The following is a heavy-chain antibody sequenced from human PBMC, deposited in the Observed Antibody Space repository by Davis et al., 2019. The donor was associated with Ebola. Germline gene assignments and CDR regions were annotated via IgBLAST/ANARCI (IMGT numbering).Heavy chain of an antibody. CDR3: ATSKGSYYYYGMDV. V-gene: IGHV3-30*03. CDR1: GFTFSSYG. Sequence: GGSLRLSCAASGFTFSSYGMHWVRQAPGKGLEWVAVISYDGSNKYYADSVKGRFTISRDNSKNTLYLQMNSLRAEDTAVYYCATSKGSYYYYGMDVWGQGTTVTVSS. CDR2: ISYDGSNK. J-gene: IGHJ6*02.